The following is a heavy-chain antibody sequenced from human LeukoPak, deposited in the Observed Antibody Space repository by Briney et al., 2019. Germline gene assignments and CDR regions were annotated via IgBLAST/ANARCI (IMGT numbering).Heavy chain of an antibody. V-gene: IGHV1-2*02. CDR2: INPNSGGT. D-gene: IGHD1-26*01. CDR1: GYTFTGYY. CDR3: ARGRWELPGDNWFDP. Sequence: ASVKVSCKASGYTFTGYYMHWVRQAPGQGLEWMGWINPNSGGTNYAQKFQGRVTMTRDTSISTAYMELSRLRSDDTAVYYCARGRWELPGDNWFDPWGQGTTVTVSS. J-gene: IGHJ5*01.